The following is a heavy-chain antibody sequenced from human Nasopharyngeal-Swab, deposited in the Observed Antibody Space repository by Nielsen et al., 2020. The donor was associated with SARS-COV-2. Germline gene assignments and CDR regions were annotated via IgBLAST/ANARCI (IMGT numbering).Heavy chain of an antibody. J-gene: IGHJ4*02. Sequence: GESLKISCAASGFTFSSYSMNWVRQAPGKGLEWVSSISGSSSYIYYADSVKGRFTISRDNAKNSLYLQMNSLRAEDTAVYYCAREEGSSWHYFDYWGQGTLVTVSS. CDR2: ISGSSSYI. V-gene: IGHV3-21*01. CDR3: AREEGSSWHYFDY. D-gene: IGHD6-13*01. CDR1: GFTFSSYS.